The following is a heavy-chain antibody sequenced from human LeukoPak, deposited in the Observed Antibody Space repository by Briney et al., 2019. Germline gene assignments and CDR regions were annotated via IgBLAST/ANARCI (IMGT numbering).Heavy chain of an antibody. V-gene: IGHV4-39*01. D-gene: IGHD3-3*01. CDR2: IYYSGST. Sequence: SETLSLTCTVSGGSISSSSYYWGWIRQPPGKGLEWIGSIYYSGSTYYNPSLKSRVTIPVDTSKNQFSLKLSSVTAADTAVYYCARLYYDFWSGYSHYMDVWGKGTTVTVSS. J-gene: IGHJ6*03. CDR1: GGSISSSSYY. CDR3: ARLYYDFWSGYSHYMDV.